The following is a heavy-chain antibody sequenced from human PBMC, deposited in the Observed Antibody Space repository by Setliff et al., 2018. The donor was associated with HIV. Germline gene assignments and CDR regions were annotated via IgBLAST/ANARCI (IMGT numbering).Heavy chain of an antibody. CDR2: IRYDGTYK. J-gene: IGHJ6*02. D-gene: IGHD3-10*01. V-gene: IGHV3-30*02. Sequence: GGSLRLSCAASGFTFSSYGMHWVRQAPGEGLEWVAFIRYDGTYKYYADSLKGRFTISRDNSKNTLYLQMNSLRAEDTAVYYCARSVIGYYYYGMDVWGQGTLVTVSS. CDR1: GFTFSSYG. CDR3: ARSVIGYYYYGMDV.